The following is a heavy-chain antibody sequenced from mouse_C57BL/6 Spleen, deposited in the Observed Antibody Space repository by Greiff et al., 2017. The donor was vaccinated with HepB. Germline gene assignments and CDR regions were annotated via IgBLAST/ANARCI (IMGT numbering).Heavy chain of an antibody. CDR1: GYTFTSYW. CDR2: IDPSDSYT. J-gene: IGHJ3*01. D-gene: IGHD2-2*01. CDR3: ARDGMVTSRFAY. Sequence: VQLQQPGAELVMPGASVKLSCKASGYTFTSYWMHWVKQRPGQGLEWIGEIDPSDSYTNYNQKFKGKSTLTVDKSSSTAYMQLSSLTSEDSAVYYCARDGMVTSRFAYWGQGTLVTVSA. V-gene: IGHV1-69*01.